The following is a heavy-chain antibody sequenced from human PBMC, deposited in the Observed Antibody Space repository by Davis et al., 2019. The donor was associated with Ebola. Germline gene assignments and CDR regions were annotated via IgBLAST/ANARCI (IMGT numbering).Heavy chain of an antibody. Sequence: MPSETLSLTCTVSGGSISSYSWSWIRQPPGKGLEWIGYFFYTGTTNYNPSLKSRVTISVDTSKNQFSLKLSSVTAADTAVYYCARLTTVTTALDYWGQGTLVTVSS. D-gene: IGHD4-17*01. J-gene: IGHJ4*02. CDR1: GGSISSYS. CDR2: FFYTGTT. CDR3: ARLTTVTTALDY. V-gene: IGHV4-59*01.